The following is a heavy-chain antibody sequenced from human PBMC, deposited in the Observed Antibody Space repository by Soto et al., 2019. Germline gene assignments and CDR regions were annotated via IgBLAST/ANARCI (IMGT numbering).Heavy chain of an antibody. V-gene: IGHV1-18*01. CDR3: ARDRLRGYDSSGVYS. J-gene: IGHJ4*02. CDR2: INPSDGNR. Sequence: QIQLVQSGAEWRKPGASVKVSCKASGYSCSFYGINWVRQAPGQGLEWMGWINPSDGNRNFAQKFDDRVTMTTATSTNTVFLELRSLKSDDTAIYYCARDRLRGYDSSGVYSWGQGTMVTVSS. D-gene: IGHD3-22*01. CDR1: GYSCSFYG.